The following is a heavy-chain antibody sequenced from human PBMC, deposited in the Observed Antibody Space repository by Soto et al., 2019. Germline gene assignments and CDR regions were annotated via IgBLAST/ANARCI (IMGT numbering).Heavy chain of an antibody. V-gene: IGHV1-2*04. Sequence: QVQLVQSGAEVKKPGASVKVSCKASGYTFTGYYMHWVRQAPGQGLEWMGWINPNSGGTNYAQKFKGWVTMTRDTSISTAYMELSRLRSDDTAVYYCARALYLAVAGSSFGYWGQGTLVTVAA. CDR1: GYTFTGYY. CDR3: ARALYLAVAGSSFGY. J-gene: IGHJ4*02. CDR2: INPNSGGT. D-gene: IGHD6-19*01.